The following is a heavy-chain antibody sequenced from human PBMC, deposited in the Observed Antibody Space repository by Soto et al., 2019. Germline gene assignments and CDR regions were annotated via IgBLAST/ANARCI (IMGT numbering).Heavy chain of an antibody. D-gene: IGHD2-2*01. CDR3: ARGPSSLTRFDY. J-gene: IGHJ4*02. CDR1: GFTFSSYA. CDR2: ISYDGSNK. V-gene: IGHV3-30-3*01. Sequence: LRLSCAASGFTFSSYAMHWVRQAPGKGLEWVAVISYDGSNKYYADSVKGRFTISRDNSKNMLYLQMNSLRAEDTAVYYCARGPSSLTRFDYWGQATLVTVSS.